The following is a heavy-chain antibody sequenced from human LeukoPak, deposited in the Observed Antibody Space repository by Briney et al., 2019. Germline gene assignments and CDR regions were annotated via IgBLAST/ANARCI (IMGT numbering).Heavy chain of an antibody. CDR3: AKDLGSSFRGGNYMDV. D-gene: IGHD6-13*01. J-gene: IGHJ6*03. CDR1: GFTFSSYG. CDR2: IRYDGSNK. V-gene: IGHV3-30*02. Sequence: QPGRSLRLSCAASGFTFSSYGMHWVRQAPGKGLEWVAFIRYDGSNKYYADSVKGRFTISRDNSKNTLYLQMNSLRAEDTAVYYCAKDLGSSFRGGNYMDVWGKGTTVTVSS.